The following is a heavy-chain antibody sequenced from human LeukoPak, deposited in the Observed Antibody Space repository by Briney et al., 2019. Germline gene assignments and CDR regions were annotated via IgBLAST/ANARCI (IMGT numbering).Heavy chain of an antibody. D-gene: IGHD2-2*01. J-gene: IGHJ4*02. Sequence: GGSLRLSCAASGFTFSTYSVNWVRQAPGKGLEWVSSISSSSSYIYYADSVKGRFTISRDNAKNSLYLQMNSLRAEDTAVYYCARDHCSSTSCYYYFDYWGQGTLVTVSS. CDR1: GFTFSTYS. CDR2: ISSSSSYI. V-gene: IGHV3-21*01. CDR3: ARDHCSSTSCYYYFDY.